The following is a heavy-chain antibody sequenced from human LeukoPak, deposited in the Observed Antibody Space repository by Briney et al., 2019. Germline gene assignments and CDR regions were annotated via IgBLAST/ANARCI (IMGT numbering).Heavy chain of an antibody. D-gene: IGHD5-18*01. J-gene: IGHJ4*02. CDR3: ARGRYTYAGYYFDY. V-gene: IGHV4-61*02. CDR1: GDSISSGDYY. CDR2: ISSSGST. Sequence: SQTLSLTCTVSGDSISSGDYYWSWIRQPAGKGLEWIGRISSSGSTNYNPSLKSRVTISVDTSKNQFSLKLSSVTAADTAVYFCARGRYTYAGYYFDYWGRGTLVTVSS.